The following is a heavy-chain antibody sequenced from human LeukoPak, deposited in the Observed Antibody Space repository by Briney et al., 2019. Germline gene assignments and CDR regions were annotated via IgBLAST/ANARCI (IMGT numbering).Heavy chain of an antibody. V-gene: IGHV4-34*01. Sequence: SETLSLTCAVYGGSFSGYYWNWIRQPPGKGLEWIGEINHSGSTKYNPSLKSRVTISVDTSKNQFSLKLSSVTAADTAVYYCASGHSGYELDSYYYYMDVWGKGTTVTVSS. CDR1: GGSFSGYY. CDR3: ASGHSGYELDSYYYYMDV. J-gene: IGHJ6*03. CDR2: INHSGST. D-gene: IGHD5-12*01.